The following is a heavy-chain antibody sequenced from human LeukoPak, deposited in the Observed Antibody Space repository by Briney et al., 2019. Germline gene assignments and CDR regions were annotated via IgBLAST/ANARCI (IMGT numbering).Heavy chain of an antibody. Sequence: SETLSLTCAVSGGSISSSNWWSWVRQPPGKGLEWIGEIYHIGITNYNPSLKSRVTISVDKSKNQFSLKLSSVTAVDTAVYYCARAYSSFAFDIWGQGTMVTVSS. V-gene: IGHV4-4*02. CDR2: IYHIGIT. CDR1: GGSISSSNW. CDR3: ARAYSSFAFDI. J-gene: IGHJ3*02. D-gene: IGHD6-19*01.